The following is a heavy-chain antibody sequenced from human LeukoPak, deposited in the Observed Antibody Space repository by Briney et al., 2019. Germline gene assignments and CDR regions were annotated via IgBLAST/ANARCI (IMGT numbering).Heavy chain of an antibody. D-gene: IGHD6-13*01. CDR2: IYYSGST. Sequence: SETLSLTCTVSGGSISSYYWSWIRQPPGKGLEWIGYIYYSGSTNYNPSLKSRVTISVDTSKNQFSLKLSSVTAADTAVYHCAANRYSSSWYVGVYWGQGTLVTVSS. CDR3: AANRYSSSWYVGVY. J-gene: IGHJ4*02. V-gene: IGHV4-59*08. CDR1: GGSISSYY.